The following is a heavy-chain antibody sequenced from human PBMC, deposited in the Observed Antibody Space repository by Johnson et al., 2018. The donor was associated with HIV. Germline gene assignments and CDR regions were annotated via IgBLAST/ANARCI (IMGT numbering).Heavy chain of an antibody. CDR2: INWNGGNT. CDR1: GFTFSTYA. D-gene: IGHD3-10*01. CDR3: ARDRRYYGSGSYGGAFDI. Sequence: VLLVESGGGVVQPGRSLRLSCAASGFTFSTYAMTWVRQAPGKGLEWVSGINWNGGNTGYVDSVKGRFTISRDNAKNSLYLQMNSLRAEDTALYYCARDRRYYGSGSYGGAFDIWG. J-gene: IGHJ3*02. V-gene: IGHV3-20*04.